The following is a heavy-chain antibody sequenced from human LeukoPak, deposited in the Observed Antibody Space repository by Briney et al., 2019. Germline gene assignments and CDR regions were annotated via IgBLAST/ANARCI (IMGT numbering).Heavy chain of an antibody. J-gene: IGHJ4*02. D-gene: IGHD4-11*01. CDR3: ARDVGGNYQYFDQ. CDR1: GGSISSYY. Sequence: SETLSLTCTVSGGSISSYYWSWIRQPPGKGLEWIGYIYNSGSTNYNPSLKSRVTMSVDTSKDQFSLKLNFVTAADTAVYYCARDVGGNYQYFDQWGQGILVTVAS. CDR2: IYNSGST. V-gene: IGHV4-59*01.